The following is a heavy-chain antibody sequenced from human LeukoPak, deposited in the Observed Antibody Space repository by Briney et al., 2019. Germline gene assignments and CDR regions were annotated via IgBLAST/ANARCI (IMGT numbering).Heavy chain of an antibody. Sequence: ASVKVSCKASGYTFTSYGISWVRQAPGRGLEWMGWISAYNDNTNYAQNLQGRVTMTTDTSTSTAYMELRSLRSDDTAVYYCARDDCSSTSCYFGPWGQGTLVTVSS. J-gene: IGHJ5*02. CDR3: ARDDCSSTSCYFGP. CDR2: ISAYNDNT. D-gene: IGHD2-2*01. CDR1: GYTFTSYG. V-gene: IGHV1-18*01.